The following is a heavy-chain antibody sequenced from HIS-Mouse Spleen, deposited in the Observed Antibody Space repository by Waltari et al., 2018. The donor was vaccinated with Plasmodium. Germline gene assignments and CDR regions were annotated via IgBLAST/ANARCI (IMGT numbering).Heavy chain of an antibody. Sequence: QVQLQQWGAGLLKPSETLSLTCAVYGGSFSGYYWSWIRQPPGKGLEWIGEINHSGSTNYNPSLKSRVTRSVETSKNQFSLKLSSVTAADTAVYYCARVTSSGVYWYFDLWGRGTLVTVSS. CDR3: ARVTSSGVYWYFDL. V-gene: IGHV4-34*01. J-gene: IGHJ2*01. CDR1: GGSFSGYY. CDR2: INHSGST. D-gene: IGHD3-3*01.